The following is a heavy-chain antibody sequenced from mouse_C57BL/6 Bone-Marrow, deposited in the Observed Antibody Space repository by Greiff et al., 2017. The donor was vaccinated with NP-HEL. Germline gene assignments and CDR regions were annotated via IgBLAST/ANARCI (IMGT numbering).Heavy chain of an antibody. Sequence: QVQLQPGAELVKPGASVKLSCKASGYTFTSYWMHWVKQRPGRGLEWIGRIDPNSGGTKYNEKFKSKATLTVDKPSSTAYMQLSSLTSEDSAVYYCARALFITTAGFAYWGQGTLVTVSA. CDR3: ARALFITTAGFAY. CDR2: IDPNSGGT. V-gene: IGHV1-72*01. D-gene: IGHD1-1*01. J-gene: IGHJ3*01. CDR1: GYTFTSYW.